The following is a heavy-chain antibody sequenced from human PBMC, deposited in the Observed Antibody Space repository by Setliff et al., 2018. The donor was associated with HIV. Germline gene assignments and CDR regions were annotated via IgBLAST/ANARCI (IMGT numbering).Heavy chain of an antibody. Sequence: QPGGSLRLSCAASGFTLTDYPMHWVRQAPGKGLEWVAVMSTGGGIKICADSVKGRFTISRDNSRNTLFLQMNNLGPEDTATYYCVRDPIEGSPDYFDYWGQGALVTVSS. J-gene: IGHJ4*02. CDR3: VRDPIEGSPDYFDY. CDR1: GFTLTDYP. V-gene: IGHV3-30-3*01. CDR2: MSTGGGIK. D-gene: IGHD1-26*01.